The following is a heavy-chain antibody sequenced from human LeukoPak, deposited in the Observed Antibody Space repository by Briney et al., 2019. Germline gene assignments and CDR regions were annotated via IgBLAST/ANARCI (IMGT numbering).Heavy chain of an antibody. D-gene: IGHD1-1*01. J-gene: IGHJ4*02. V-gene: IGHV4-4*02. CDR3: VRVNINNWHSCDY. Sequence: SETLSLTCAVSGGSISSNNWWGWIRQPPGKGLEWIGEIYHSGSPNYNPSLKSRVTISVDKFRNHFSLNLSSVTAADTAVYYCVRVNINNWHSCDYWGQGTLVTVSS. CDR2: IYHSGSP. CDR1: GGSISSNNW.